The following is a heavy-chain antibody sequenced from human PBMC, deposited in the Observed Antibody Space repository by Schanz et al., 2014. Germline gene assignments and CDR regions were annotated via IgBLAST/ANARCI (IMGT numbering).Heavy chain of an antibody. J-gene: IGHJ4*02. V-gene: IGHV3-23*04. D-gene: IGHD3-16*02. CDR1: GFTFSNFA. CDR3: AKYRYSVFDFDY. CDR2: ISGSGVIT. Sequence: VQLVESGGGVVQPGRSLRLSCAASGFTFSNFAIHWVRQAPGKGLEWVSGISGSGVITYYEDSVKGRFTISRDNSKNTLYLQMNSLRAEDTAIYYCAKYRYSVFDFDYWGQGTLVTVSS.